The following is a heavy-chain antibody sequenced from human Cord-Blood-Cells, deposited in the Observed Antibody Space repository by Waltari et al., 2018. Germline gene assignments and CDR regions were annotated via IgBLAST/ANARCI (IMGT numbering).Heavy chain of an antibody. CDR1: GGSISSSSYY. V-gene: IGHV4-39*01. J-gene: IGHJ5*02. CDR3: ARVLRFLEWLFDP. CDR2: IYYSGST. D-gene: IGHD3-3*01. Sequence: QLQLQESGPGLVKPSETLSLTCTVYGGSISSSSYYWGWIRQPPGKGLEWIGSIYYSGSTYYNPSLKSRVTISVDTSKNQFSLKLSSVTAADTAVYYCARVLRFLEWLFDPWGQGTLVTVSS.